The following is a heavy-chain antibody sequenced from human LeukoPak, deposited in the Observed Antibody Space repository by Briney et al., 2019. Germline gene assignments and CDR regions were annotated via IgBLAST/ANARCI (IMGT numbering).Heavy chain of an antibody. D-gene: IGHD1-26*01. Sequence: GGSLRLSCAGSGFPFSSHGMNWVRQAPGKGLEWVSSISSSGGSTYYADSVKGRFTISRDNSKNTLYLQMNSLRAEDTAVYYCAKLRVGALDYWGQGTPVTVSS. CDR3: AKLRVGALDY. J-gene: IGHJ4*02. V-gene: IGHV3-23*01. CDR1: GFPFSSHG. CDR2: ISSSGGST.